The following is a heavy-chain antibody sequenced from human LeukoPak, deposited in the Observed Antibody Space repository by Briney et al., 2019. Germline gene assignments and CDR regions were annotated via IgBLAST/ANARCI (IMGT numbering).Heavy chain of an antibody. CDR3: AKGPLRGTAAAIDY. Sequence: GGSLRLSCAASGFTFNNYGLHWVRQAPGKGLEWVAVISYDGRNIHYPDSVKGRFTISRDISTDTLWLQMDSLRTEDTAVYYCAKGPLRGTAAAIDYWGQGTLVTVSS. D-gene: IGHD2-2*01. CDR2: ISYDGRNI. J-gene: IGHJ4*02. V-gene: IGHV3-30*18. CDR1: GFTFNNYG.